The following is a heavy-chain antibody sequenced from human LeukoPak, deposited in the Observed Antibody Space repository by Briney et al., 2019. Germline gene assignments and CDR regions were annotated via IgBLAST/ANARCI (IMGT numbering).Heavy chain of an antibody. D-gene: IGHD1-26*01. CDR2: ISYDGSNK. V-gene: IGHV3-30*03. J-gene: IGHJ4*02. Sequence: GRSLRLSCAASGFTFSSYGMHWVRQAPNKGLEWVAVISYDGSNKYYADSVKGRFTISRDKSKNTLYLQMNSLRAEDTAVYCCARVKGGSYDYWGQGTLVTVSS. CDR1: GFTFSSYG. CDR3: ARVKGGSYDY.